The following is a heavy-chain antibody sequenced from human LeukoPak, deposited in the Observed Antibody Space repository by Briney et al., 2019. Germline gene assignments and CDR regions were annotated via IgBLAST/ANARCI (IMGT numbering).Heavy chain of an antibody. CDR1: GGSVNNYY. J-gene: IGHJ2*01. D-gene: IGHD6-19*01. V-gene: IGHV4-4*07. CDR3: ARTSGWTDWYFDL. CDR2: IYTSGST. Sequence: SKTLSLTCTVSGGSVNNYYWSWIRQPAGKGLEWIGRIYTSGSTNYNPSLKSRVTMSVDTSKNQFSLKLSSVTAADTAVYYCARTSGWTDWYFDLWGRGTLVTVSS.